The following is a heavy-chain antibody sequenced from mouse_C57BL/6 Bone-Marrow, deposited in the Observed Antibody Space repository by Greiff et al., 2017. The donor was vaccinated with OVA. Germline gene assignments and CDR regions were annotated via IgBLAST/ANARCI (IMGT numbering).Heavy chain of an antibody. CDR1: GYAFTNYL. D-gene: IGHD1-1*02. CDR2: INPGSGGT. CDR3: ARYGHFDV. J-gene: IGHJ1*03. V-gene: IGHV1-54*01. Sequence: VQLQQSGAELVRPGTSVKVSCKASGYAFTNYLIEWVKQRPGQGLEWIGVINPGSGGTNYNEKFKGKATLTADKSSSTAYMQLSSLTSEDSAVYFCARYGHFDVWGTGTTVTVSS.